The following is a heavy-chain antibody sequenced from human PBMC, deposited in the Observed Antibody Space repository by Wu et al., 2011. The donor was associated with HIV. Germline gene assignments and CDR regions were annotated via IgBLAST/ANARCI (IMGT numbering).Heavy chain of an antibody. Sequence: QVQLVQSGAEVKKPGSSVNISCRASGGTFSNCIVSWVRQSPGHGLEWMGGITPPFGSANYAQNFQGRVTITTDESTSTVNMRLSSLTSDDTAVYYCALRTRAGSGSDYWGQGTLVTVSS. V-gene: IGHV1-69*05. CDR3: ALRTRAGSGSDY. D-gene: IGHD3-10*01. CDR1: GGTFSNCI. CDR2: ITPPFGSA. J-gene: IGHJ4*02.